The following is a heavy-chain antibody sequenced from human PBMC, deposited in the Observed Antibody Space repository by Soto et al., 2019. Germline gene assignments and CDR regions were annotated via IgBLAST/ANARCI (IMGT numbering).Heavy chain of an antibody. CDR2: FDPSDSYT. CDR3: ATLRGYWSTTRRDLLNYSYGMDV. J-gene: IGHJ6*02. D-gene: IGHD2-15*01. Sequence: RGESLKISCKGSGYSFYRYWISWERQMPGKGLVWMGRFDPSDSYTKHSPSFQGHVTISADKSISTAYPKWRRLKASDTDMYNCATLRGYWSTTRRDLLNYSYGMDVSGPGTTVT. CDR1: GYSFYRYW. V-gene: IGHV5-10-1*01.